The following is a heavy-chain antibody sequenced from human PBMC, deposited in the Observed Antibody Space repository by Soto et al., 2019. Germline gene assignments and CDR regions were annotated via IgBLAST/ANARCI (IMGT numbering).Heavy chain of an antibody. V-gene: IGHV3-11*05. J-gene: IGHJ4*02. CDR3: ARIVGAHLNDY. D-gene: IGHD1-26*01. Sequence: QVQLVESGGGLVKPGGSLRLSCAASGFTFNDYYMTWFRQAPWKGLEWVSCISTTGSYTNYADSVKGRFTVSRDNANNSMYLQMNSLRDEVTAVYYCARIVGAHLNDYWCQGTLVIVSS. CDR2: ISTTGSYT. CDR1: GFTFNDYY.